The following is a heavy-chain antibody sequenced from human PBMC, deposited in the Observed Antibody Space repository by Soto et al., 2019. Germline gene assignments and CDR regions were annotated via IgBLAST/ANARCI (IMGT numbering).Heavy chain of an antibody. CDR1: GFTFSGYA. J-gene: IGHJ4*02. CDR3: ARDQYDILTGPNY. CDR2: ISYDGSNK. D-gene: IGHD3-9*01. V-gene: IGHV3-30-3*01. Sequence: QVQLVESGGGVVQPGRSLRLSCAASGFTFSGYAMHWVRQAPGKGLEWVAVISYDGSNKYYADSVKGRFTISRDNSKNTLYLQMNGLRPEEAAVYYCARDQYDILTGPNYWGQGTLVTVSS.